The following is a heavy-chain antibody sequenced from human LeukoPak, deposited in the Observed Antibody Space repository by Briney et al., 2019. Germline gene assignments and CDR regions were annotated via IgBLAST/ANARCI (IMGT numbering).Heavy chain of an antibody. CDR2: ISGSGGST. CDR1: GFTFSSYA. CDR3: AKDPTNSGYDLAAGEEPSDY. V-gene: IGHV3-23*01. J-gene: IGHJ4*02. D-gene: IGHD5-12*01. Sequence: GGSLRLSCAASGFTFSSYAMSWVRQAPGKGLEWVSAISGSGGSTYYADSVKGRFTISRDNSKNTLYLQMNSLRAEDTAVYYCAKDPTNSGYDLAAGEEPSDYRGQGTLVTVSS.